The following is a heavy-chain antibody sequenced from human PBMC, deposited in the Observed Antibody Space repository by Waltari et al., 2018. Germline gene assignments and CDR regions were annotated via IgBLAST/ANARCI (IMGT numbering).Heavy chain of an antibody. Sequence: EVQLVESGWDLVRPGGSLRLSCEASAFTFSTYWMRGVRQAPGKELELVANIRQDGNEKKYLASVRGRFIVSRDNAKNSLYLQMNSLRAEDTALYYCAKDNWGRPGGIDGFDVWGQGTMVTVSS. V-gene: IGHV3-7*04. J-gene: IGHJ3*01. D-gene: IGHD7-27*01. CDR3: AKDNWGRPGGIDGFDV. CDR2: IRQDGNEK. CDR1: AFTFSTYW.